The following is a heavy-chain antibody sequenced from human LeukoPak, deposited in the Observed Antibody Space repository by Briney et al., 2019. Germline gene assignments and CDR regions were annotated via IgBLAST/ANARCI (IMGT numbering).Heavy chain of an antibody. CDR1: GYTLTEVS. CDR2: FDPEDGET. J-gene: IGHJ4*02. CDR3: ATTVVGATGTGY. Sequence: ASVKVSCKVSGYTLTEVSMHWVRQAAGKGLEWMGGFDPEDGETIYAQKFQGRGTMTEDTSIHTAYMELSSLRSEDTAVYYCATTVVGATGTGYWGQGTLVTVSS. V-gene: IGHV1-24*01. D-gene: IGHD1-26*01.